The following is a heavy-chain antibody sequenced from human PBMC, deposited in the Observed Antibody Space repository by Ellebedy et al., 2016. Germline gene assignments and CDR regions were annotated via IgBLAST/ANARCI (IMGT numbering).Heavy chain of an antibody. CDR3: ARDNPKRLRLGESSYYGMDV. J-gene: IGHJ6*02. Sequence: SETLSLTXTVSGGSISSGGYYWSWIRQHPGKGLEWIGYIYYSGSTYYNPSLKSRVTISVDTSKNQFSLKLSSVTAADTAVYYCARDNPKRLRLGESSYYGMDVWGQGTTVTVSS. D-gene: IGHD3-16*01. V-gene: IGHV4-30-4*08. CDR2: IYYSGST. CDR1: GGSISSGGYY.